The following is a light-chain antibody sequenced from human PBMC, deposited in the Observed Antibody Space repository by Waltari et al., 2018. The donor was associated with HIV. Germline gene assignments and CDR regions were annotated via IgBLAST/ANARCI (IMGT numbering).Light chain of an antibody. J-gene: IGKJ4*01. Sequence: AIQLTQSPSSLSASVGDRVTITCRTSQGITNAIAWYQQRPGKPPKLLIYEASNLDSGVPSRFSGGGSGTDFTLTISSLQPEDFATYYCQQFQTFPLTFGGGTNIEIK. CDR3: QQFQTFPLT. CDR2: EAS. CDR1: QGITNA. V-gene: IGKV1-13*02.